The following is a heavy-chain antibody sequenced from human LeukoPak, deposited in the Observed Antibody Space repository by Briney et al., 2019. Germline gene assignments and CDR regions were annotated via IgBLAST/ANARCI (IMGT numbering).Heavy chain of an antibody. CDR3: TSTYVGATYVGYYYYYMDV. J-gene: IGHJ6*03. V-gene: IGHV3-73*01. CDR2: IRSKANSYAT. Sequence: PGGSLRLSCAASGFTFSGSAMHWVRQASGKGLEWVGRIRSKANSYATAYAASVRGRFTISRDDSKNTAYLQMNSLKTEDTAVYYCTSTYVGATYVGYYYYYMDVWGKGTTVTVSS. CDR1: GFTFSGSA. D-gene: IGHD1-26*01.